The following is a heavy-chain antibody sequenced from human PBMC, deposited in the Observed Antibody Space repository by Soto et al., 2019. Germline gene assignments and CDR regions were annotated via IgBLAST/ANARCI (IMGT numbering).Heavy chain of an antibody. Sequence: SLRLSFSASGFPFDDYGMHWVRPAPGKGLEWVSGISWNSGSVGYADSVKGRFIISRDNSKNSLYLQMNSLRTEDTAFYYCEKDSPGAGFEFWGKGTLVPVSS. D-gene: IGHD6-19*01. CDR2: ISWNSGSV. CDR1: GFPFDDYG. CDR3: EKDSPGAGFEF. J-gene: IGHJ4*02. V-gene: IGHV3-9*01.